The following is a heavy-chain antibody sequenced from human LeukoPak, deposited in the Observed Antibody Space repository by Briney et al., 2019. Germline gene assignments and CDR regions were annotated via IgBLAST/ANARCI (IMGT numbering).Heavy chain of an antibody. J-gene: IGHJ4*02. CDR3: ARGPNYGGNSKGFDY. Sequence: PSETLSLTCAVYGGSFSGYYWSWIRQPPGKGLEWIGEINHSGSTNYNPSLKSRVTISVDTSKNQFSLKLSSVTAADTAVYYCARGPNYGGNSKGFDYWGQGTLVTVSS. D-gene: IGHD4-23*01. V-gene: IGHV4-34*01. CDR2: INHSGST. CDR1: GGSFSGYY.